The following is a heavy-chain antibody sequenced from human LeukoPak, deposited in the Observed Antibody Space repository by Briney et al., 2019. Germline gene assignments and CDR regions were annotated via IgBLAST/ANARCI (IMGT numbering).Heavy chain of an antibody. CDR3: AREVGSGWRYFDY. J-gene: IGHJ4*02. D-gene: IGHD6-19*01. CDR1: GFTFSSYG. CDR2: ISYDGSNK. V-gene: IGHV3-30*19. Sequence: GGSLRLSCAASGFTFSSYGMHWVRQAPGKGLEWVAVISYDGSNKYYADSVKGRFTISRDNSKNTLYLQMNSLRADDTAVYYCAREVGSGWRYFDYWGQGTLVTVSS.